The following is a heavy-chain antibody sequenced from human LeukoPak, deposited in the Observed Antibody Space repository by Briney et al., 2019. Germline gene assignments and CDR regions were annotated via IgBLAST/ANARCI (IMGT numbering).Heavy chain of an antibody. D-gene: IGHD3-3*01. CDR1: GYTFTGYY. CDR3: ARDPLAYDFWSVYSAPRYGMDV. V-gene: IGHV1-46*01. J-gene: IGHJ6*02. Sequence: GALVKVSCTASGYTFTGYYIHWGRQAAGQGLGGLGIINPSGGSTSYAKKLPGRVTMTRDTSTSTVYMELSSLRSEDTAVYYCARDPLAYDFWSVYSAPRYGMDVWGQGTTVTVSS. CDR2: INPSGGST.